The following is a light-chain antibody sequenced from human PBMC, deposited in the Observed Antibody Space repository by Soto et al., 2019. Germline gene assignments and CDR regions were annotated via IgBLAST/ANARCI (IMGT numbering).Light chain of an antibody. CDR2: GAS. CDR3: EQYGNPPPNA. Sequence: EIVLTQSPGTLSLSPGERATLSCRASQSVSSSYLAWYQQKPGQAPRVLIHGASSRATGIPDRFSGSGYGTDCTLTISRLQPEDFAVYFCEQYGNPPPNAFGQGTKVEIK. J-gene: IGKJ2*01. CDR1: QSVSSSY. V-gene: IGKV3-20*01.